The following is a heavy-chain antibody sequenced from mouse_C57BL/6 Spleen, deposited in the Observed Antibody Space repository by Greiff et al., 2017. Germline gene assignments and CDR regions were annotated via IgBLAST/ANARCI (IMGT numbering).Heavy chain of an antibody. CDR1: GFTFSTYP. CDR3: ARHEGLLAMDY. V-gene: IGHV5-9*01. Sequence: EVHLVESGGGLVKPGGSLKLSCAASGFTFSTYPMSWVRQTPEKRLEWVATISGGGGNTYYPDSVKGRFTISRDNAKNTLYLRMSSLRSEDTALNYCARHEGLLAMDYWGQGTSVTVSS. CDR2: ISGGGGNT. D-gene: IGHD3-1*01. J-gene: IGHJ4*01.